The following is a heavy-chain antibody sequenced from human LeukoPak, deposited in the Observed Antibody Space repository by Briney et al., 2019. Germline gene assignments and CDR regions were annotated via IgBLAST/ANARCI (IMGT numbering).Heavy chain of an antibody. D-gene: IGHD3-3*01. CDR1: GFTFSTYA. CDR2: ISANGAGA. Sequence: PGGSLRLSCAPSGFTFSTYAMGWVRQAPGKGLEWVSSISANGAGAYYADSVKGRATISRDNSKNMLYLQMNSLRADDTAIYYCARIGLTTSNLDYWGQGTLVTVSS. J-gene: IGHJ4*02. CDR3: ARIGLTTSNLDY. V-gene: IGHV3-23*01.